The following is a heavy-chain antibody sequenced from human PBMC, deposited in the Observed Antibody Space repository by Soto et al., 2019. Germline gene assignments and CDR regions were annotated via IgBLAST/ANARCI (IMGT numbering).Heavy chain of an antibody. J-gene: IGHJ4*02. Sequence: GGSLRLSCVGSGFNFRPYAMSWVRQAPGKGLVWVSRINSDGSSTSYADSVKGRFTISRDNAKNTLYLQMNSLRAKDTAVYYCARMSRCGGDCYQFDYWGQGTLVTVSS. D-gene: IGHD2-21*01. CDR2: INSDGSST. V-gene: IGHV3-74*01. CDR1: GFNFRPYA. CDR3: ARMSRCGGDCYQFDY.